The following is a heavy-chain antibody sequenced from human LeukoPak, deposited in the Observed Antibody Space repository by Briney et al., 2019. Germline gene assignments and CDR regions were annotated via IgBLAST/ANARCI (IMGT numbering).Heavy chain of an antibody. J-gene: IGHJ4*02. CDR1: GFTLSSYA. Sequence: PGGSLRLSCAASGFTLSSYAMSWVRQAPGKGLEWVSAISGSGGSTYYADSVKGRFTISRDNSKNTLYLQMNSLRAEDTAVYYCAKGGLRQQLVWARIYYFDYWGQGTLVTVSS. CDR2: ISGSGGST. D-gene: IGHD6-13*01. V-gene: IGHV3-23*01. CDR3: AKGGLRQQLVWARIYYFDY.